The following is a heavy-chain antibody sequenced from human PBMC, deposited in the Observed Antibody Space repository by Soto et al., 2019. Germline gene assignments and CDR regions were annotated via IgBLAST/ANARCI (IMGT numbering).Heavy chain of an antibody. J-gene: IGHJ5*02. CDR3: ARVNSGRNWFDP. CDR1: GDSVGSASFY. CDR2: IYLSAST. D-gene: IGHD6-19*01. Sequence: SETLSLTCTVSGDSVGSASFYWIWIRQAPGKGLDWIGFIYLSASTNYNPSRKSPVTMAPYATKNQFSLKLRSVTPADTAVYFCARVNSGRNWFDPWGQGTLVTVSS. V-gene: IGHV4-61*01.